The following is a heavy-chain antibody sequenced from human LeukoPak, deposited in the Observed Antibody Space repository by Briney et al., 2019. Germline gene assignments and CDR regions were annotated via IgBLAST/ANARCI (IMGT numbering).Heavy chain of an antibody. CDR2: ISSSGSTI. J-gene: IGHJ6*03. CDR3: VKDEVAVAARQPYYYMDV. D-gene: IGHD6-19*01. CDR1: EFTFRTYG. V-gene: IGHV3-48*01. Sequence: GGSLRLSCAASEFTFRTYGMHWVRQAPGKGLEWVSYISSSGSTIYYADSVKGRFTISRDNSKNTLYLEMNSLRGEDTAVYYCVKDEVAVAARQPYYYMDVWGRGTTVTVSS.